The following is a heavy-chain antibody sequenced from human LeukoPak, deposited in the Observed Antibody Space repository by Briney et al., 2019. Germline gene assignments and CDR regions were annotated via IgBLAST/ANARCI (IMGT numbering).Heavy chain of an antibody. V-gene: IGHV4-59*01. J-gene: IGHJ4*02. CDR3: THRDPILGGYFDY. D-gene: IGHD3-3*01. CDR2: IYYSGNT. CDR1: SGSITNYY. Sequence: SETLSLTCTVSSGSITNYYWSWIRQPPGKGLEWIGFIYYSGNTNYNPSLKSRVTISVDTSKNQFSLKLSSMTAADTAVYYCTHRDPILGGYFDYWGQGTLVTVSS.